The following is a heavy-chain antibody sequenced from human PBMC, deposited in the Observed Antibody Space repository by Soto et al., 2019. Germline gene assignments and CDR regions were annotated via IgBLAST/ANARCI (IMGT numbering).Heavy chain of an antibody. CDR1: GYTFTSYY. V-gene: IGHV1-46*01. J-gene: IGHJ5*02. Sequence: QVQLVQSGAEVKKPGASVKVSCKASGYTFTSYYMHWVRQAPGQGLEWMGIINPSGGSTSYAQKFQGRVTMTRDTSTSTVYMEMSSLRSEDTAVYYCARDFSVGGGFDPWGQGTLVTVSS. CDR2: INPSGGST. CDR3: ARDFSVGGGFDP. D-gene: IGHD3-10*01.